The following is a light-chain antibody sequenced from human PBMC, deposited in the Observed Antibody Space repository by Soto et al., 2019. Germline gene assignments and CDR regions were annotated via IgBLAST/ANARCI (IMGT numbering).Light chain of an antibody. J-gene: IGKJ5*01. V-gene: IGKV2D-29*02. CDR2: EVS. CDR1: QSLLHITGETF. CDR3: MKSTQLPPT. Sequence: DVVMTQTPLSLSVAPGQPASISCKSSQSLLHITGETFLFWYLQKPGQSPQLLIYEVSTRVSGVPDRFSGSGSGTDFTLDISRVETDDVGIYYCMKSTQLPPTFGQGTRLGIE.